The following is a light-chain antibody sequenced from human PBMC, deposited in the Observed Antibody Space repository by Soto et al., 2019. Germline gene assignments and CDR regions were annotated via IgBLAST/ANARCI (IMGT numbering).Light chain of an antibody. CDR2: GAS. CDR3: QQYNNWPRT. Sequence: EIVMTQSPGTLSVSPGERATVSCRASQNVVRNLVWYQQKPGQAPRLLIYGASTRATGIPARFSGSGSGTEFTLNISRLQSEDFAVYYCQQYNNWPRTFGQGTKVEIK. J-gene: IGKJ1*01. V-gene: IGKV3-15*01. CDR1: QNVVRN.